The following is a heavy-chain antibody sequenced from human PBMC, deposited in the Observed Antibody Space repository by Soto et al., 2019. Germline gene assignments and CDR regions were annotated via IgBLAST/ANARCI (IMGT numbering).Heavy chain of an antibody. CDR1: GFTFSSYS. CDR3: AREYYYYYMDV. V-gene: IGHV3-48*01. CDR2: ISSSSSTI. J-gene: IGHJ6*03. Sequence: GGSLRLSCAASGFTFSSYSMNWVRQAPGKGLEWVSYISSSSSTIYYADSVKGRFTISRDNAKNSLYLQMNSLRAEDTAVYYCAREYYYYYMDVWGKGTTVTVSS.